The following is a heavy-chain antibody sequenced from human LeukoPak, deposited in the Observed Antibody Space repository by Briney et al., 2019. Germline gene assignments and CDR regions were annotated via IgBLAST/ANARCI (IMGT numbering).Heavy chain of an antibody. D-gene: IGHD3-10*01. CDR2: INHSGST. CDR3: ARDSGTTGEVKFDP. Sequence: PSETLSLTCAVYGGSFSGYYWSWIRQPPGKGLEWIGEINHSGSTNYNPSLKSRVTISVDTSKNQFSLKLMSVTAADTAVYYCARDSGTTGEVKFDPWGQGTLVTVSS. J-gene: IGHJ5*02. V-gene: IGHV4-34*01. CDR1: GGSFSGYY.